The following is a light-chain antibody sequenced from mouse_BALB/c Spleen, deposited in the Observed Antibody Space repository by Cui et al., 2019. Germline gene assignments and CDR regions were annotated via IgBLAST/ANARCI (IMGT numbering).Light chain of an antibody. CDR2: DTS. J-gene: IGKJ2*01. V-gene: IGKV4-59*01. Sequence: QIVLTQSPAIMSASPGEKVTMTCSASSSVSYMHWYQQKSGTSPKRWIYDTSKLASGVPARFSGSGSGTSYSLTISSMEAEYAATYYCQQWSSNPPTFGGGTKLEIK. CDR1: SSVSY. CDR3: QQWSSNPPT.